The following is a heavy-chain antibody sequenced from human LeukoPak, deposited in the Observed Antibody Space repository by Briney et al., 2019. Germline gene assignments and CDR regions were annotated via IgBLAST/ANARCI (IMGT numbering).Heavy chain of an antibody. V-gene: IGHV3-23*01. Sequence: PGGSLRLSCVASGFTFRNYGMSWVRQAPGKGPEWVSAISGSGGSTYYADSVKGRFTISRDNATDSLYLQMNSLRAEDTAVYYCARLREIPVFGVVTKSTSYFDYWGQGTLVTVSS. CDR1: GFTFRNYG. D-gene: IGHD3-3*01. CDR2: ISGSGGST. CDR3: ARLREIPVFGVVTKSTSYFDY. J-gene: IGHJ4*02.